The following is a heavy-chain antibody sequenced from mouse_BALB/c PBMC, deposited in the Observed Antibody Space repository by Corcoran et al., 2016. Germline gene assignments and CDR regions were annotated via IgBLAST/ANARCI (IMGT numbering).Heavy chain of an antibody. Sequence: QIQLVQSGPELKKPGETVKISCKASGYTFTNYGMNWVKQAPGKGLKWVGWINTNTEEPTYAEDFKGRFAFSLETSVSTAFLQINNLKNEDTATYFCACTYADPWYFDVWGAGTTVTVSS. CDR1: GYTFTNYG. D-gene: IGHD1-1*01. CDR3: ACTYADPWYFDV. J-gene: IGHJ1*01. V-gene: IGHV9-3*02. CDR2: INTNTEEP.